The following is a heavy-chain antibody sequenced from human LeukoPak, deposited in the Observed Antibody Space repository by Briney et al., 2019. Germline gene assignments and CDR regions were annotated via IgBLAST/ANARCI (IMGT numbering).Heavy chain of an antibody. CDR2: ISSSSSYI. Sequence: GGSLRLSCAASGFTFSSYSINWVRQAPGKGLEWVSSISSSSSYIYYADSVKGRFTISRDNAKNSLYLQMNSLRAEDTAVYYCARDLGIAAADIDYWGQGTLVTVSS. CDR3: ARDLGIAAADIDY. CDR1: GFTFSSYS. V-gene: IGHV3-21*01. D-gene: IGHD6-13*01. J-gene: IGHJ4*02.